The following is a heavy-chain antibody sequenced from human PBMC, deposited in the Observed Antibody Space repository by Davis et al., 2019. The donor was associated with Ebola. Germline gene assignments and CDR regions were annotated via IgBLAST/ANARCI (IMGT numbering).Heavy chain of an antibody. D-gene: IGHD3-10*01. J-gene: IGHJ4*02. CDR2: IYTSGST. V-gene: IGHV4-4*07. Sequence: PSETLSLTCTVSGGSISSYYWSWIRQPAGKGLEWIGRIYTSGSTNYNPSLKSRVTMSVDTSKNQFSLKLSSVTAADTAVYYCARQRGASRDPHFDYWGQGTLVTVSS. CDR3: ARQRGASRDPHFDY. CDR1: GGSISSYY.